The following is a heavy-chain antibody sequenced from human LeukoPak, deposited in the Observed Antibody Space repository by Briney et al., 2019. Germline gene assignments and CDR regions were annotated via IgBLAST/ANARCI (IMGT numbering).Heavy chain of an antibody. V-gene: IGHV4-39*07. CDR2: IYSSGST. D-gene: IGHD5-24*01. CDR1: GASISSGSNY. J-gene: IGHJ4*02. CDR3: AKDGRDGYPEPSHFDY. Sequence: SETLSLTCSVSGASISSGSNYWGWIRQPPGKTLEWIGSIYSSGSTYYNPSLKSRVIIIIDTPKNHFSLTLSSVTAADTAVYYCAKDGRDGYPEPSHFDYWGQGTLVTVSS.